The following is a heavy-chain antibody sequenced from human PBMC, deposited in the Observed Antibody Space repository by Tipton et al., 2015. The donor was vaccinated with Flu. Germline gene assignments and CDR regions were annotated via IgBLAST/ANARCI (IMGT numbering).Heavy chain of an antibody. D-gene: IGHD3-16*01. J-gene: IGHJ4*02. Sequence: QLVQSGGGVVQPGRSLRLSCAASRFTFSSYEMNWVRQAPGKGLEWVSYITPSGVNKYYADSVRGRFTVSRDNAKNSLYLRIDSLRAEDTAMYYCARGFIRLCDYWGPGTLVTVS. CDR1: RFTFSSYE. CDR3: ARGFIRLCDY. V-gene: IGHV3-48*03. CDR2: ITPSGVNK.